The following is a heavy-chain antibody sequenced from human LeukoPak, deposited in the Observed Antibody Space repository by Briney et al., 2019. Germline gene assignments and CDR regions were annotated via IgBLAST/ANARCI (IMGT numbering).Heavy chain of an antibody. CDR3: ARDRSGYYDSSGYYHFDY. CDR1: GYTFTSYG. J-gene: IGHJ4*02. Sequence: TSVKVSCKASGYTFTSYGISWVRQAPGRGLEWMGWISAYNGNTNYAQKLQGRVTMTTDTSTSTAYMELRSLRSDDTAVYYCARDRSGYYDSSGYYHFDYWGQGTLVTVSS. D-gene: IGHD3-22*01. CDR2: ISAYNGNT. V-gene: IGHV1-18*01.